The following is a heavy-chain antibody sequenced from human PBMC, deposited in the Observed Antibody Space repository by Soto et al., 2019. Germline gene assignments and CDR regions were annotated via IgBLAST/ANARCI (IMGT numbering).Heavy chain of an antibody. J-gene: IGHJ5*02. D-gene: IGHD3-10*01. CDR2: VYSTGST. V-gene: IGHV4-59*01. CDR3: ARSTGAEFDP. CDR1: GGSISSYF. Sequence: QVQLQESGPGLVKPSETLSLTCTVSGGSISSYFWNWFRQSPGKRLEWIGYVYSTGSTNYNPSLKSRVTISLDTSNSHFSLRLTSVTVADTAVYYCARSTGAEFDPWGQGTLVTVSS.